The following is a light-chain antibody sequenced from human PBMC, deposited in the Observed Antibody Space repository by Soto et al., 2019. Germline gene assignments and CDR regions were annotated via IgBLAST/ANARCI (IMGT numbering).Light chain of an antibody. CDR2: DAS. Sequence: EIVLTQSPATLSLSPGERATLSCRASQSVSSYLAWYQQKPGQAPRLLIYDASNRATGIPARFSGSGSGTDFTLTIGSLEPEDFAVYYCQQRSNWPKRTFGGGTKVDIK. CDR3: QQRSNWPKRT. CDR1: QSVSSY. J-gene: IGKJ4*01. V-gene: IGKV3-11*01.